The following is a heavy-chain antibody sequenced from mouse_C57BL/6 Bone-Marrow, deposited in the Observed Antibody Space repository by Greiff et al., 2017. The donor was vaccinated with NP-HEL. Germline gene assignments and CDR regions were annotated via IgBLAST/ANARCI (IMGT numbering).Heavy chain of an antibody. CDR3: AREGYYGSSLAWFAY. CDR1: GFTFSDYG. D-gene: IGHD1-1*01. J-gene: IGHJ3*01. CDR2: ISSGSSTI. V-gene: IGHV5-17*01. Sequence: EVKLVESGGGLVKPGGSLKLSCAASGFTFSDYGMHWVRQAPEKGLEWVAYISSGSSTIYYADTVKGRFTISSDNAKNTLFLQMTSLRSEDTAMYYCAREGYYGSSLAWFAYWGQGTLVTVSA.